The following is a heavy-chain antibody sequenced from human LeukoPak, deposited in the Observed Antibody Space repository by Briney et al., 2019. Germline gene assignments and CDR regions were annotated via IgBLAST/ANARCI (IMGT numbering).Heavy chain of an antibody. Sequence: GGSLRLSCAASGFTFSSYAMSWVRQAPGKGLEWVSAISSSGGSTYYADSVKGRFTISRDNSKNTLYLQMNSLRAEDTAVYYCAKRQAGDYYDSSGYDDYWGQGTLVTVSS. V-gene: IGHV3-23*01. CDR1: GFTFSSYA. CDR3: AKRQAGDYYDSSGYDDY. J-gene: IGHJ4*02. D-gene: IGHD3-22*01. CDR2: ISSSGGST.